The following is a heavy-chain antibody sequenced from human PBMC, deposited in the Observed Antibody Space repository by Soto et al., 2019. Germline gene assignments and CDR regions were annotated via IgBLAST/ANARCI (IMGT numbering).Heavy chain of an antibody. CDR2: INPSGGST. V-gene: IGHV1-46*01. D-gene: IGHD6-6*01. Sequence: ASVKVSCKASGYTFTSHYMHWVLQAPGQGLEWMGIINPSGGSTSYAQKFQGRVTMTRDTSTSTVYMELSSLRSEDTAVYYCARSSIAARTFDYWGQGTLVTVSS. CDR3: ARSSIAARTFDY. CDR1: GYTFTSHY. J-gene: IGHJ4*02.